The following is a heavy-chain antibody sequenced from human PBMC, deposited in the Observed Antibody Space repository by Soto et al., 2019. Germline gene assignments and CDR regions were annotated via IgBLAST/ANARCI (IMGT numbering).Heavy chain of an antibody. V-gene: IGHV4-30-2*06. CDR2: TYQSGSA. J-gene: IGHJ6*02. CDR1: GGYSTGGGCS. CDR3: ARDYYGMDV. Sequence: PSETLSLTCSVSGGYSTGGGCSWTWIRQSPGKGLEWIGYTYQSGSAYYNPSLKSRVTISVDRSKNPFSLNLTSVTAADPAVYYCARDYYGMDVWRHGTTVTVSS.